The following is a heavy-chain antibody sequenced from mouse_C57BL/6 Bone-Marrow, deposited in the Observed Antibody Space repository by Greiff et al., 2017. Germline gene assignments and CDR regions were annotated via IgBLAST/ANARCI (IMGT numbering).Heavy chain of an antibody. CDR1: GYTFTSYW. CDR3: ARNYYGSSQYYFDY. Sequence: QVQLQQPGAELVKPGASVKMSCTASGYTFTSYWITWVKQRPGQGLEWIGDIYPGSGSTNYNEKFKSKATLTVDTSSSTAYMPLSSLTSEDSAVYYCARNYYGSSQYYFDYWGQGTTLTVSS. J-gene: IGHJ2*01. D-gene: IGHD1-1*01. CDR2: IYPGSGST. V-gene: IGHV1-55*01.